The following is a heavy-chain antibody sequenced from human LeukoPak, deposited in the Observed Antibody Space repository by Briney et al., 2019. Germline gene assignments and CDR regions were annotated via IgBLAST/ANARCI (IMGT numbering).Heavy chain of an antibody. CDR3: AKSGDGYNSYFDY. D-gene: IGHD5-24*01. Sequence: GGSPRLSCAASGFTFSSYSMNWVRQAPGKGLEWVSSISSSSSYIYYADSVKGRFTISGDNAKNSLYLQMNSLRAEDTAVYYCAKSGDGYNSYFDYWGQGTLVTVSS. J-gene: IGHJ4*02. V-gene: IGHV3-21*01. CDR1: GFTFSSYS. CDR2: ISSSSSYI.